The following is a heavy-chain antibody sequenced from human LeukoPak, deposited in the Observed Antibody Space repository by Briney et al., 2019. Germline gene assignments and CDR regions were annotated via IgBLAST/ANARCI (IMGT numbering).Heavy chain of an antibody. J-gene: IGHJ3*02. Sequence: GGSLRLSCTASGFTFGDYAMSWVRQAPGKGLEWVGFIRSKAYGGTTEYAASVKGRFTISRDDSKSIAYLQMNSLKTEDTAVYYCTRDNGDYRVHAFDIWGQGTMVTVSS. D-gene: IGHD4-17*01. CDR3: TRDNGDYRVHAFDI. CDR1: GFTFGDYA. CDR2: IRSKAYGGTT. V-gene: IGHV3-49*04.